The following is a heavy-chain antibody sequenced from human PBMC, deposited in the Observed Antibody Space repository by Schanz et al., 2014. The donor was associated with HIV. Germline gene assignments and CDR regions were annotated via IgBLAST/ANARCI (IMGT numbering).Heavy chain of an antibody. V-gene: IGHV3-33*08. CDR1: GFTFSSSG. J-gene: IGHJ4*02. D-gene: IGHD6-19*01. CDR2: IWYDGSKK. Sequence: QVQLVESGGGVVQPGRSLRLSCADSGFTFSSSGMHWVRQAPGKGLEWVAVIWYDGSKKYYADSVKGRFTISRDNSRNQMYLQMNSLRTEDTAVYYCARDPSRLVEAGYFDNWGQGTLVTVSS. CDR3: ARDPSRLVEAGYFDN.